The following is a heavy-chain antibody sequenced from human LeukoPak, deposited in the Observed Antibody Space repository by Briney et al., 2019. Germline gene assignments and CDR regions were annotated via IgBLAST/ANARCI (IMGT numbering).Heavy chain of an antibody. J-gene: IGHJ4*02. Sequence: GGTLRLSCAASGFTFSSYSMNWVRQAPGKGLEWVSSISSSSSYIYYADSVKGRFTISRDNAKNSLYLQMNSLRAEDTAVYYCARGHYGGNEWGFDYWGQGTLVTASS. CDR3: ARGHYGGNEWGFDY. D-gene: IGHD4-23*01. CDR1: GFTFSSYS. V-gene: IGHV3-21*01. CDR2: ISSSSSYI.